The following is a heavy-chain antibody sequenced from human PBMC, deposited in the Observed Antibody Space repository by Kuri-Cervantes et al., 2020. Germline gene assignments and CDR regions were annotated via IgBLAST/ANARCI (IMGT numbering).Heavy chain of an antibody. CDR3: ARASPVDTAMVGFDY. J-gene: IGHJ4*02. CDR1: GYTFTSYG. Sequence: ASVKVSCKASGYTFTSYGISWVRQAPGQGLEWMGWISAYNGNTNYAQKLQGRVTMTTDTSTSTAYMELSSLRSEDTAVYYCARASPVDTAMVGFDYWGQGTLVTVSS. D-gene: IGHD5-18*01. CDR2: ISAYNGNT. V-gene: IGHV1-18*01.